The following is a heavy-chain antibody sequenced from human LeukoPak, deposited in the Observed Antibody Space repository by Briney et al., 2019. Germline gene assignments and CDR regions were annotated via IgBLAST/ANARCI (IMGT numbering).Heavy chain of an antibody. CDR3: ASAEHYYDSSGYYNY. V-gene: IGHV3-53*01. CDR1: GFTVSSNY. J-gene: IGHJ4*02. D-gene: IGHD3-22*01. CDR2: IYSGGST. Sequence: GGSLRLSCAASGFTVSSNYMSWVRQAPGKGLGWVSVIYSGGSTYYADSVKGRFTISRDNSKNTLYLQMNSLRAEDTAVYYCASAEHYYDSSGYYNYWGQGTLVTVSS.